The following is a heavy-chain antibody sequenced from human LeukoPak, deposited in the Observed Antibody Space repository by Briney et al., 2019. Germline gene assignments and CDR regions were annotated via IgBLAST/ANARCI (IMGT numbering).Heavy chain of an antibody. CDR2: MNPNSGNT. V-gene: IGHV1-8*01. Sequence: ASVKVSCKSSEYTFRNFDIRWVRQAPGQGLEWMGWMNPNSGNTDYAQKLQGRVTMTRDTSLSTAYMDLSSLTSDDTAMYYCDETGLGRARYDNRGRYVGAFDIWGQGTMVTVSS. D-gene: IGHD3-22*01. J-gene: IGHJ3*02. CDR1: EYTFRNFD. CDR3: DETGLGRARYDNRGRYVGAFDI.